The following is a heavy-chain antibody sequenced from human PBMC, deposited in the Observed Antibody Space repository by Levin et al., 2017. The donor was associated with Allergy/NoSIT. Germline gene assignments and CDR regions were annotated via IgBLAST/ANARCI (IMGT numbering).Heavy chain of an antibody. CDR2: ISGDSGKT. V-gene: IGHV1-18*01. CDR3: ARGVVTVKVRGNQLLRMDERLDYAMDV. CDR1: GYTFSSHG. D-gene: IGHD2-2*01. J-gene: IGHJ6*02. Sequence: KPGESLKISCKASGYTFSSHGINWIRQAPGQGLEWMGWISGDSGKTNSLQKFQGRVTMTTDTSTSTAYMELRSLRSDDTAVYYCARGVVTVKVRGNQLLRMDERLDYAMDVWGQGTTVIVSS.